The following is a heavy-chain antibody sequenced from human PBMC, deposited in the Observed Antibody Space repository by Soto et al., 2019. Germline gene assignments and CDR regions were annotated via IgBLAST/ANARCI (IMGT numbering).Heavy chain of an antibody. V-gene: IGHV3-66*01. CDR1: EFAVINYF. Sequence: EVQLVESGGGLVQPWGSVRLSCAASEFAVINYFMAWVRQAPGKGLEWVSVISNGGDTYYADSVKGRFTISRDNSKNTLYLQMNTLRVEDTAVYYCARDEFGGAYDFWHGGQGTLVIVSS. D-gene: IGHD3-3*01. J-gene: IGHJ4*02. CDR3: ARDEFGGAYDFWH. CDR2: ISNGGDT.